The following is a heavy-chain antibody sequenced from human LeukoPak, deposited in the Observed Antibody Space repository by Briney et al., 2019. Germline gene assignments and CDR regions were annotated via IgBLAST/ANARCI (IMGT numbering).Heavy chain of an antibody. CDR2: IYSGGST. J-gene: IGHJ5*02. CDR1: GFTVSSNY. CDR3: ARDLSGPNWFDP. V-gene: IGHV3-66*01. Sequence: PGGSLRLSCAASGFTVSSNYMSWVRQAPGKGLEWVSVIYSGGSTYYADSVKGRFTISRDNSKNTLYLQMNSLRAEDTAVYYVARDLSGPNWFDPWGQGTLVTFSS. D-gene: IGHD2/OR15-2a*01.